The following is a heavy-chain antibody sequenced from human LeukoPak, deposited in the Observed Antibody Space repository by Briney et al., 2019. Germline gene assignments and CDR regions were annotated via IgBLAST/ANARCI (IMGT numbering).Heavy chain of an antibody. CDR1: GFTYVNHA. J-gene: IGHJ4*02. V-gene: IGHV3-23*01. Sequence: GGSLRLSCAASGFTYVNHAMSWVRRAPGKGLDWVSGISGSGDRTHYADSVKGRFTISRDNSKNTMYLQMNSLRAKDTAVYYCARDKGVDNSGYYNGFFDFWGQGTLVTVSS. CDR3: ARDKGVDNSGYYNGFFDF. D-gene: IGHD3-22*01. CDR2: ISGSGDRT.